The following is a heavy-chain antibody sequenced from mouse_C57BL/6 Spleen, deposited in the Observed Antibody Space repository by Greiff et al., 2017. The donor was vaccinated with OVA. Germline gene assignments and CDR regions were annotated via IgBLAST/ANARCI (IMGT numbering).Heavy chain of an antibody. V-gene: IGHV2-5*01. Sequence: QVQLQQSGPGLVQPSQSLSITCTASGFSLTSYGVHWVRQSPGKGLEWLGVIWRGGSTDDNAAFMSRLSITNDNSTSHVFFKMNSLQADDTAIYYWAKKGDFYAMDYWGQGTSVTVSS. J-gene: IGHJ4*01. CDR2: IWRGGST. CDR1: GFSLTSYG. CDR3: AKKGDFYAMDY.